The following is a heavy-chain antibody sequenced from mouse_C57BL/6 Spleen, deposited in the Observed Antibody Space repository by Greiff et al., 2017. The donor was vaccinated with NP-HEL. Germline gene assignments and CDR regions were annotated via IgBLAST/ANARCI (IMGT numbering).Heavy chain of an antibody. D-gene: IGHD1-1*02. CDR1: GFSLTSYG. Sequence: QVQLKESGPGLVQPSQSLSITCPVSGFSLTSYGVHWVRQSPGKGLEWLGVIWSGGSTDYNAAFISRLSISKDNSKSQVFFKMNSLQADDTAIYYCARKGGNYAMDYWGQGTSVTVSS. V-gene: IGHV2-2*01. CDR3: ARKGGNYAMDY. CDR2: IWSGGST. J-gene: IGHJ4*01.